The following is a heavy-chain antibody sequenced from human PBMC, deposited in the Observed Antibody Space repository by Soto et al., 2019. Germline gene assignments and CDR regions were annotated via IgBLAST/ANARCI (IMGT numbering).Heavy chain of an antibody. Sequence: PSETLSLTCAVSGYSISSGYYWGWIRQPPGKGLEWIGSIYHSGSTYYNPSLKSRVTISVDTSKNQFSLKLSSVTAADTAVYYCASYSSGWYKYYYYGMDVWGQGTTVTVSS. CDR2: IYHSGST. V-gene: IGHV4-38-2*01. CDR3: ASYSSGWYKYYYYGMDV. CDR1: GYSISSGYY. J-gene: IGHJ6*02. D-gene: IGHD6-19*01.